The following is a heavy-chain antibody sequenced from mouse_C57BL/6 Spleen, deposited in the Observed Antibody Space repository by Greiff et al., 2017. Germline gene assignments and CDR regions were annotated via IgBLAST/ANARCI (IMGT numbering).Heavy chain of an antibody. J-gene: IGHJ1*03. V-gene: IGHV1-26*01. Sequence: EVQLQQSGPALVKPGASLKISCTASGYTFTDYYMHWVKQSHGKSLEWIGDINPNNGGTSYNQKFKGKATVTVDKSSSTAYMELRSLTSEDSAVYYCARSPVGYFDVWGTGTTVTVSS. CDR1: GYTFTDYY. CDR2: INPNNGGT. CDR3: ARSPVGYFDV.